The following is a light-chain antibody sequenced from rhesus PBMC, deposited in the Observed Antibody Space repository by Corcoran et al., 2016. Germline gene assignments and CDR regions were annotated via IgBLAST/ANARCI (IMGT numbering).Light chain of an antibody. CDR2: GAS. CDR3: LQDFSTPYS. J-gene: IGKJ2*01. CDR1: QGINKE. Sequence: DIQMTQSPSSLSASVGYRVTVTCRASQGINKELSWYQQKPRKAPTLLIYGASRLQTGVSSRFSGRGSGTDYTLTLSSLPPDDVATYSCLQDFSTPYSFGQGTTVEIK. V-gene: IGKV1-94*01.